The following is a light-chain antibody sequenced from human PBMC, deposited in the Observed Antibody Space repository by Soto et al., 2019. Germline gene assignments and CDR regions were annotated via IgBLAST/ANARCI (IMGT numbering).Light chain of an antibody. CDR2: GNT. Sequence: QSVLTQPPSVSGAPGQRVTISCTGSSSNIGAGYDVYWYQQLPGTAPKLLIYGNTNRPSGVPDRFSASKSGTSASLATTGLQAEDEADYYCQSYDNSLNGLYVFGTGTKVTVL. V-gene: IGLV1-40*01. CDR3: QSYDNSLNGLYV. CDR1: SSNIGAGYD. J-gene: IGLJ1*01.